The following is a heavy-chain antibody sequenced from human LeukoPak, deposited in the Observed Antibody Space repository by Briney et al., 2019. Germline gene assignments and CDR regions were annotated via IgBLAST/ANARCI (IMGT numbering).Heavy chain of an antibody. CDR1: GGSISSYY. Sequence: PSETLSLTCTVSGGSISSYYWSWIRQPDGKGLEWIGHIYTSGSTNYNPSLKSRVTMSVDTSKNQFSLKLSSVTAADTAVYYCARDLIGYCSGGSCYSGDYWGQGTLVTVSS. CDR3: ARDLIGYCSGGSCYSGDY. V-gene: IGHV4-4*07. CDR2: IYTSGST. D-gene: IGHD2-15*01. J-gene: IGHJ4*02.